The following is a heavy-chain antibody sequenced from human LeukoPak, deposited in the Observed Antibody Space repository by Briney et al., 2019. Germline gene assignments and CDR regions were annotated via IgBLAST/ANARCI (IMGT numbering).Heavy chain of an antibody. V-gene: IGHV3-23*01. Sequence: GGSLRLSCAASGFTISSYGMSWVRQAPGKGLEWVSAISGSGGSTYYADSVKGRFTISRDKSKNTLYLQMNSLRAEDTAVYYCAKEEWGFGEFPLFMDVWGKGTTVTISS. CDR2: ISGSGGST. D-gene: IGHD3-10*01. CDR3: AKEEWGFGEFPLFMDV. CDR1: GFTISSYG. J-gene: IGHJ6*03.